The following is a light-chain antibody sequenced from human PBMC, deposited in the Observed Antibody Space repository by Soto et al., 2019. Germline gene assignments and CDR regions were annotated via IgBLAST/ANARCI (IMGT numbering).Light chain of an antibody. CDR1: QSVSSY. CDR2: DAS. Sequence: VLTQSPATLSLSPGERATLSCRASQSVSSYLAWYQQRPGQAPRLLIFDASNRATGIPARFSGSGSGTDFTLTISSLESEDFAVYYCQQNSNWPLTFGGGTKVDIK. CDR3: QQNSNWPLT. J-gene: IGKJ4*01. V-gene: IGKV3-11*01.